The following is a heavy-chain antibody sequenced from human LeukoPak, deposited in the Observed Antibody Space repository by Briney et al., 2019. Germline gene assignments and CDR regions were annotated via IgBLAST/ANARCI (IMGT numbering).Heavy chain of an antibody. J-gene: IGHJ4*02. CDR3: ARSQTDYRKYYFDY. D-gene: IGHD4/OR15-4a*01. CDR2: ISGSGGST. CDR1: GFTFSSYV. V-gene: IGHV3-23*01. Sequence: PGGSLRLSCGASGFTFSSYVMSWVRQAPGKGLEWVSDISGSGGSTYYADSVKGRFTISRDNAENSLFLQMNSLRAEDTAIYYCARSQTDYRKYYFDYWGQGVLVTVSS.